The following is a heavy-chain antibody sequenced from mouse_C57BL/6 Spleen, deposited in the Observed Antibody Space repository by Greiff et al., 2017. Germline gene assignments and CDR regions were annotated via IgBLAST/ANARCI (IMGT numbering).Heavy chain of an antibody. V-gene: IGHV1-4*01. D-gene: IGHD2-5*01. CDR1: GYTFTSYT. CDR3: ARADSNYDLAY. Sequence: VQLQESGAELARPGASVKMSCKASGYTFTSYTMHWVKQRPGQGLEWIGYINPSSGYTKYNQKFKDKATLTADKSSSTAYMQLSSLTSEDSAVYYCARADSNYDLAYWGQGTTLTVSS. CDR2: INPSSGYT. J-gene: IGHJ2*01.